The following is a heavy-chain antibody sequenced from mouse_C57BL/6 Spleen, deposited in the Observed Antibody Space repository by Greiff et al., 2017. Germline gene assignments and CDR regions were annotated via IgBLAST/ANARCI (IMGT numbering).Heavy chain of an antibody. CDR3: TRDRTYYGSSLEVPMDY. CDR2: ISSGGDYI. V-gene: IGHV5-9-1*02. Sequence: EVQRVESGEGLVKPGGSLKLSCAASGFTFSSYAMSWVRQTPEKRLEWVAYISSGGDYIYYADTVKGRFTISRDNARNTLYLQMSSLKSEDTAMYYCTRDRTYYGSSLEVPMDYWGQGTSVTVSS. D-gene: IGHD1-1*01. J-gene: IGHJ4*01. CDR1: GFTFSSYA.